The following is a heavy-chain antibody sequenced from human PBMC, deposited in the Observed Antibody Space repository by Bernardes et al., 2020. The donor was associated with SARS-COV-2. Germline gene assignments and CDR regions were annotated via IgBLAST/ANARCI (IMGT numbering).Heavy chain of an antibody. Sequence: GGSLRLSCAASGFTFNSYGMHWVRQAPGKGLEWVAVIWYDGFYKYFADSVKGRFAISRDNSKNTLYLQMNSLRAEDTAMYYCARGEKEVVTALPSLFDYWGQGTLVTVSS. CDR3: ARGEKEVVTALPSLFDY. CDR1: GFTFNSYG. CDR2: IWYDGFYK. J-gene: IGHJ4*02. V-gene: IGHV3-33*01. D-gene: IGHD2-21*02.